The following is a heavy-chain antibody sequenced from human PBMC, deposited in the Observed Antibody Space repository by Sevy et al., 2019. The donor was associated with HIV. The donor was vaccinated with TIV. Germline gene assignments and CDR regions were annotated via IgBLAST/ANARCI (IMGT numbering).Heavy chain of an antibody. V-gene: IGHV1-8*01. J-gene: IGHJ4*02. CDR3: ARGRLTGIGFDY. Sequence: ASVKVSCKASGYTFTSYDINWVRQATGQGLEWMGWMNPNSGNTGYAQKFQGRVNMTRNTSMSTAYMELSSLRSEDTAVYYCARGRLTGIGFDYWGQGTLVTVSS. D-gene: IGHD7-27*01. CDR1: GYTFTSYD. CDR2: MNPNSGNT.